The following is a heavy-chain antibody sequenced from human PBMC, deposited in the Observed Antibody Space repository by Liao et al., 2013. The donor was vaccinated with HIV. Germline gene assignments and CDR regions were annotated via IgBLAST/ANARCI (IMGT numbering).Heavy chain of an antibody. V-gene: IGHV4-39*07. Sequence: QLQLQESGPGLVKPSETLSLTCSVSGVSISANYYWAWIRQTPGKGLEWIGSVSVYYSGSTYYTPSLKSRVTISVDTSKNQFSLRLSSVTAADTALYYCARWELLRYAFDIWGQGTMVTVSS. J-gene: IGHJ3*02. D-gene: IGHD1-26*01. CDR1: GVSISANYY. CDR2: VSVYYSGST. CDR3: ARWELLRYAFDI.